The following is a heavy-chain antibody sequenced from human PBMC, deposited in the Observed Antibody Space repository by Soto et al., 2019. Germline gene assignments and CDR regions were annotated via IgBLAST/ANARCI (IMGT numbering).Heavy chain of an antibody. Sequence: EVQLVESGGGLVKPGGSLRLSCAASGFTFSSYSMNWVRQAPGKGLEWVSSISSSSSYIYYADSVKGRFTISRDNSKNSLYLQMNSLRAEDTAVYYCARDRLLAEADKYNDYWGQGTLITVS. CDR2: ISSSSSYI. CDR1: GFTFSSYS. D-gene: IGHD6-13*01. V-gene: IGHV3-21*01. J-gene: IGHJ4*02. CDR3: ARDRLLAEADKYNDY.